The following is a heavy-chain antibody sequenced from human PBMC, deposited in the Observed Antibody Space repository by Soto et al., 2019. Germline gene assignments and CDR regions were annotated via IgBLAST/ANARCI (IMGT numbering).Heavy chain of an antibody. V-gene: IGHV3-21*01. CDR3: AGELKPHFDY. J-gene: IGHJ4*02. CDR1: GFTFSSYS. Sequence: EVQLVESGGGLVKPGGSLRLSCAASGFTFSSYSMNWVRQAPGKGLEWVSSISSSSSYIYYADSVKGRFTISRDNAKNSLYLQMNSLRAEDTAVYYCAGELKPHFDYWGQGTLVTVSS. CDR2: ISSSSSYI.